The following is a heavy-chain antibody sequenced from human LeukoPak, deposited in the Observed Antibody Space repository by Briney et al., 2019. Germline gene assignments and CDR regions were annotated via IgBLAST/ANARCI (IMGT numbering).Heavy chain of an antibody. CDR3: ARGQGGNYYLNYFDY. V-gene: IGHV4-59*12. D-gene: IGHD1-26*01. CDR1: GGSFSTYY. J-gene: IGHJ4*02. Sequence: SETLSLTCTVTGGSFSTYYWSWIRQPPGTGLEWIGHFYYSGSTNYNPSLRSRVTISVDTSRNQFSLRLTSVTAADTAVYYCARGQGGNYYLNYFDYWGQGALVTVSS. CDR2: FYYSGST.